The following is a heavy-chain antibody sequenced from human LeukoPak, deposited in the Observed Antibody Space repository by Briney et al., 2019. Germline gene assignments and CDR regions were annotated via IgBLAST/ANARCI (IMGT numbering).Heavy chain of an antibody. V-gene: IGHV5-51*01. Sequence: GESLKISCRGSGYSFTTYWIGWVRQMPGKGLEWMGIIYPGDSDTRYSPSFQGQVTMSANKSINTAYLQWSSLKASDTAMYYCARRQGCSSTSCPPDSWGQGTLVTASS. D-gene: IGHD2-2*01. CDR2: IYPGDSDT. CDR1: GYSFTTYW. CDR3: ARRQGCSSTSCPPDS. J-gene: IGHJ4*02.